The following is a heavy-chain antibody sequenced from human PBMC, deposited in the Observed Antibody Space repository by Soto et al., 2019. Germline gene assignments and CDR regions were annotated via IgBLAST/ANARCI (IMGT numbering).Heavy chain of an antibody. CDR2: IKQDGSET. V-gene: IGHV3-7*01. CDR1: GFTLSNYW. D-gene: IGHD4-17*01. CDR3: ARLTTFDY. Sequence: EVQLVESGGGLVQPGGSLRLSRAASGFTLSNYWMSWVRQAPGKGLEWVANIKQDGSETNYVDSVKGRFTISRDNAKNSLFLQMNTLRAEDTAVYYCARLTTFDYWGQGTLVTVSS. J-gene: IGHJ4*02.